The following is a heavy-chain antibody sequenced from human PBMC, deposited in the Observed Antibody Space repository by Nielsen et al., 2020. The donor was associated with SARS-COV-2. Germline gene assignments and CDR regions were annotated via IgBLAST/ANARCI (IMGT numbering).Heavy chain of an antibody. CDR2: INTDGISS. D-gene: IGHD1-20*01. CDR3: ARGAWITGIDY. Sequence: GGSLRLSCAASGFTFNKYWMHWVRQAPGKGLVWVSSINTDGISSKYADSVKGRFTISRDNARNTLYLQMNSLRAEDTAVYYCARGAWITGIDYWGQGTLVTVSS. V-gene: IGHV3-74*01. J-gene: IGHJ4*02. CDR1: GFTFNKYW.